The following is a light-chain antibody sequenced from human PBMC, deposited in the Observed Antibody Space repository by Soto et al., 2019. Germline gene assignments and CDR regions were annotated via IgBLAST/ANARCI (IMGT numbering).Light chain of an antibody. CDR1: HPISNW. CDR3: QQGSTVTPLT. CDR2: GAS. V-gene: IGKV1-12*01. J-gene: IGKJ4*01. Sequence: DIQMTQSPASVSASVGDRVPISCRASHPISNWLAWYQTKPGKAPKLLSYGASCLQHGVPSRFSGSGFGTDFTPTISILQPDDVATYYCQQGSTVTPLTFGGGTKVEIK.